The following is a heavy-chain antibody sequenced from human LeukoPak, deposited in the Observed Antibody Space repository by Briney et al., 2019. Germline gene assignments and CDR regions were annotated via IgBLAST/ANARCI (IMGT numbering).Heavy chain of an antibody. CDR2: IKQDGSEK. CDR3: ARDGDYYDSSGYYYV. Sequence: PGGSLRLSCAASGFTFSSYWMSWVRQAPGKGLEWVANIKQDGSEKYYVDSVKGRFTISRDNAKNSLYLQMNSLRAEDTAVYYCARDGDYYDSSGYYYVWGQGTLVTVSS. J-gene: IGHJ4*02. CDR1: GFTFSSYW. D-gene: IGHD3-22*01. V-gene: IGHV3-7*01.